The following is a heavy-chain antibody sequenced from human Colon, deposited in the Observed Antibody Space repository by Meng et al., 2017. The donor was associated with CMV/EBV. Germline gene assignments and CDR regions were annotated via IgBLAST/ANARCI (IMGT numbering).Heavy chain of an antibody. CDR1: GDSIRRDDYY. CDR3: VRDTKWLNWFAP. D-gene: IGHD5-12*01. V-gene: IGHV4-39*06. J-gene: IGHJ5*02. Sequence: GSLRLSCTVSGDSIRRDDYYWGWVRQSPGKGLEWIGSVYYTGYTTFNPSLQSRFNISLDTSKNQFHLKVKSVTAADTAVYYCVRDTKWLNWFAPWGQGTLVTVSS. CDR2: VYYTGYT.